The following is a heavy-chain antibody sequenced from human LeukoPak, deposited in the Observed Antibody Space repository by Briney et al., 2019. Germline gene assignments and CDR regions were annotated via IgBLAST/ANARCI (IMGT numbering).Heavy chain of an antibody. Sequence: QPGGSLRLSCADSGFTLSSYWMHWVRQAPGKGLVWVSRISNDGSSTTYADSVKGRFTISRDDSKNTLNLQMNSLKTEDTAVYYCTAERAYSFYYWGQGTLVTVSS. CDR1: GFTLSSYW. CDR3: TAERAYSFYY. J-gene: IGHJ4*02. V-gene: IGHV3-74*01. CDR2: ISNDGSST. D-gene: IGHD5-24*01.